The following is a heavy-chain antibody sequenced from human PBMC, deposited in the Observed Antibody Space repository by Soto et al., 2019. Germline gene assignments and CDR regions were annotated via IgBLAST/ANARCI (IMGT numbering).Heavy chain of an antibody. Sequence: GGSLRLSCAASGFIFSSYAMTWVRQAPGKGLEWVSAISGSGGSTYYADSVKGRFTISRDNSKNTLYLQLDSLRAEDTAVYYWAKGGVAGAAFPRYFDYWGRGPLFTFSS. CDR2: ISGSGGST. J-gene: IGHJ4*02. D-gene: IGHD6-19*01. V-gene: IGHV3-23*01. CDR3: AKGGVAGAAFPRYFDY. CDR1: GFIFSSYA.